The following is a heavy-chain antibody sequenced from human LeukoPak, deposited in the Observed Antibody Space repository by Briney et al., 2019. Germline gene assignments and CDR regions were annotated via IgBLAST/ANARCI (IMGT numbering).Heavy chain of an antibody. CDR3: AAWTDRGYNF. CDR1: GFSFSGSW. CDR2: INPGGSQK. D-gene: IGHD5-24*01. V-gene: IGHV3-7*01. Sequence: GGSLRLSCAASGFSFSGSWMNWVRQAPGKGLEWVANINPGGSQKRFVDSVMGRFTMSRDNAKNSLYLQMNSLRSEDTAVFYCAAWTDRGYNFWGQGTLVTVSS. J-gene: IGHJ4*02.